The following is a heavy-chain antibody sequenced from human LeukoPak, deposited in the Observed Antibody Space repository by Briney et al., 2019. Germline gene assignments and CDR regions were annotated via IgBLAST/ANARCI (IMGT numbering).Heavy chain of an antibody. CDR3: ARTSHESVLYWSDP. Sequence: ASVKVSCEASGYTFTTYGIGWVRQAPGQGLEWKGWISGYNGNTNYAQKFQGRVTMTTDTSTSTAYMELRSLRSDDTAVYYCARTSHESVLYWSDPWGQGTLVNVSS. D-gene: IGHD3-16*01. CDR2: ISGYNGNT. J-gene: IGHJ5*02. V-gene: IGHV1-18*01. CDR1: GYTFTTYG.